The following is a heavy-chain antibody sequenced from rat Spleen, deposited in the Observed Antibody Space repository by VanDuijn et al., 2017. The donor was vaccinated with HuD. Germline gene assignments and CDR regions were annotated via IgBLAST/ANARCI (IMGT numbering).Heavy chain of an antibody. Sequence: EVQLVESGGGLVQPGGSLKLSCVASGFTFNNYWMTWIRQAPGKGLEWVASITNASGRTYYPDSVKGRFTISRDNAKNTQYLQMDSLRSDDTATYYCARHGASSTGSSFDYWGQGVMVTVSS. CDR3: ARHGASSTGSSFDY. J-gene: IGHJ2*01. CDR1: GFTFNNYW. D-gene: IGHD5-1*01. CDR2: ITNASGRT. V-gene: IGHV5-31*01.